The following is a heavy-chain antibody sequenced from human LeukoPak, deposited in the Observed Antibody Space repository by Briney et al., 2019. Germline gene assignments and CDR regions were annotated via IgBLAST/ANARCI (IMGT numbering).Heavy chain of an antibody. V-gene: IGHV4-31*11. CDR3: ASAQIQLWSYDAFDI. CDR1: GGSFSGYY. CDR2: IYYSGST. Sequence: SETLSLTCAVYGGSFSGYYWSWIRQHPGKGLEWIGYIYYSGSTYYNPSLKSRVTISVDTSKNQFSLKLSSVTAADTAVYYCASAQIQLWSYDAFDIWGQGTMVTVSS. D-gene: IGHD5-18*01. J-gene: IGHJ3*02.